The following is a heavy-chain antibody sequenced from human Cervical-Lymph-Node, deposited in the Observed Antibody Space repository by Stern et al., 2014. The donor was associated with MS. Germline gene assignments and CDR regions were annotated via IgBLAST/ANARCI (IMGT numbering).Heavy chain of an antibody. V-gene: IGHV1-58*03. Sequence: QMQLGQSGPEMKKPGTSVNVSCKASGFTFTSSTVQWVRQARGQRLEWIGWIVVGTGKANDAQKFQGRVTISRDLSTDTAYMELSSLRSDDTAIYYCAAVSTWGPWGQGTPVTVSS. CDR3: AAVSTWGP. CDR1: GFTFTSST. D-gene: IGHD3-16*01. CDR2: IVVGTGKA. J-gene: IGHJ4*02.